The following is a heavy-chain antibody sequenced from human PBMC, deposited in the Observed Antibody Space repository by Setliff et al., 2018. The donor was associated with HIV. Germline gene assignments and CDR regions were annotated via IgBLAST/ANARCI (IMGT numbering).Heavy chain of an antibody. CDR2: INHNGST. V-gene: IGHV4-34*01. J-gene: IGHJ6*02. CDR3: ARAMRGVVVTNMYYYYGMDV. Sequence: SETLSLTCAVYGGSFNAYYWSWIRQPPGKGLEWIGEINHNGSTSYNPSLKSRVTISVDTSKNQFSLKMTSVTAADTAVYYCARAMRGVVVTNMYYYYGMDVWGQGTTVTVSS. D-gene: IGHD2-21*02. CDR1: GGSFNAYY.